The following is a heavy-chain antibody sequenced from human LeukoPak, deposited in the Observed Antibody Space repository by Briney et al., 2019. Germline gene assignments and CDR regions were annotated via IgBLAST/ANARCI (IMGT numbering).Heavy chain of an antibody. Sequence: ASVKVSCKASGYTFTSYYMHWVRQAPGQGLEWMGIINPSGGSTSYAQKFQGRVTMTRDTSTSTVYMELSSLRSEDTAVYYCARDRSLWSGEFRDGVISHWGQGTLVTVSS. V-gene: IGHV1-46*01. CDR3: ARDRSLWSGEFRDGVISH. J-gene: IGHJ4*02. CDR2: INPSGGST. D-gene: IGHD3-10*01. CDR1: GYTFTSYY.